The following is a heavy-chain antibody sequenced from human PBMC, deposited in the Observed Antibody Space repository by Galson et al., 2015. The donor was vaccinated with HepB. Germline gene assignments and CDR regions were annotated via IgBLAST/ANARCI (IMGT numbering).Heavy chain of an antibody. J-gene: IGHJ4*02. Sequence: SLRLSCAASGFTFSNYRMHWVRQAPGKGLDWVSYISSSSATIYYADSVKGRFTISRDNENNSLYLQMNSLRAEDTAVYFCAREGQWLAPFDYWGQGTLVTVSS. CDR2: ISSSSATI. CDR1: GFTFSNYR. CDR3: AREGQWLAPFDY. V-gene: IGHV3-48*01. D-gene: IGHD6-19*01.